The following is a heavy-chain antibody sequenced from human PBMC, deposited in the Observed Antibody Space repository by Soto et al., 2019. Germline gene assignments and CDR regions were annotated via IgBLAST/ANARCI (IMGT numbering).Heavy chain of an antibody. CDR3: AGRDGHNRRKAPYYYYYYGVGV. V-gene: IGHV3-48*03. CDR1: GFTSSSYE. D-gene: IGHD2-15*01. Sequence: GGSLRLSCAASGFTSSSYELNWVRQAPGKGLEWVSYISGSGSITHYADSVKGRFTISRDNARNSLYLQMNSLRGEDTAVYYCAGRDGHNRRKAPYYYYYYGVGVWGRGTTVTVSS. CDR2: ISGSGSIT. J-gene: IGHJ6*02.